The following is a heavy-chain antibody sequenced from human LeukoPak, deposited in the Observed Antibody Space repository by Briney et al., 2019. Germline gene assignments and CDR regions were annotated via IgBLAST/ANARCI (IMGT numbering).Heavy chain of an antibody. D-gene: IGHD3-22*01. CDR3: ATVTYYYDSSGYPQDYFDY. J-gene: IGHJ4*02. CDR1: GVSISSYY. CDR2: IYYSGST. V-gene: IGHV4-59*01. Sequence: SETLSLTCTVSGVSISSYYWSWIRQPPGKGLEWVGYIYYSGSTNYNPSLKSRRTISVDTSKNHFSLKLSSVTAADTAVYYCATVTYYYDSSGYPQDYFDYWGQGTLVTVSS.